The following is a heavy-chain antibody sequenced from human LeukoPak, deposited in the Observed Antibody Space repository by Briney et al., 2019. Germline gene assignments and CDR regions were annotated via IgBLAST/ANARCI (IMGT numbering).Heavy chain of an antibody. CDR1: GFTFSSYG. Sequence: GGALRLSCAASGFTFSSYGMRWGRQALGKGLERVAFIRFDGSIKYYADSVKGRFTISRDNSKNTLSLQMNSLRAEDTALYYCAKDGDTSGYSYFYYWGQGTLVTVSS. J-gene: IGHJ4*02. CDR2: IRFDGSIK. D-gene: IGHD3-22*01. V-gene: IGHV3-30*02. CDR3: AKDGDTSGYSYFYY.